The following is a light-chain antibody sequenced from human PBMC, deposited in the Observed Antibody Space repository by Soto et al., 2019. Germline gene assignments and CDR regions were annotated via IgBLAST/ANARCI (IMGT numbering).Light chain of an antibody. Sequence: DIVMTQSPDSLAVSLGERATINCKSSQSVLSTSNNKNYLAWHQQKPGQPPKLLMYWASSRESGVPDRFSGSGSGQDYDLTISSLQAEDVAVYYCQQYYSAPLTFGGGTKVEIK. V-gene: IGKV4-1*01. J-gene: IGKJ4*01. CDR3: QQYYSAPLT. CDR2: WAS. CDR1: QSVLSTSNNKNY.